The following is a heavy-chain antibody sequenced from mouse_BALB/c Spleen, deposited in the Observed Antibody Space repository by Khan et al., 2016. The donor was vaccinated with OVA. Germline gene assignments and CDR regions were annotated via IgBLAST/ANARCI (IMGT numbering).Heavy chain of an antibody. V-gene: IGHV1-4*01. CDR1: SYTFTSHT. CDR3: ARRTTEYALDY. J-gene: IGHJ4*01. CDR2: INPRSGYT. Sequence: QVQLQQSGAELARPGASVKMSCKASSYTFTSHTMHWVKQRPGQGLEWIGYINPRSGYTQYNQKFNDKATLTADISSSTAYMQLSSLTSEDSAVYYCARRTTEYALDYWGQGTSVPVSS. D-gene: IGHD2-14*01.